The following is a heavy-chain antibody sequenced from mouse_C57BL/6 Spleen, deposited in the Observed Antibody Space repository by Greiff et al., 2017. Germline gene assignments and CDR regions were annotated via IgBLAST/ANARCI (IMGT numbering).Heavy chain of an antibody. CDR1: GFTFSSYG. CDR3: ARQENYYAMDY. V-gene: IGHV5-6*01. Sequence: EVQGVESGGDLVKPGGSLKLSCAASGFTFSSYGMSWVRQTPDKRLEWVATISSGGSYTYYPDSVKGRFTISRDNAKNTLYLKMSSLKSEDTAMYYCARQENYYAMDYWGQGTSVTVSS. J-gene: IGHJ4*01. CDR2: ISSGGSYT.